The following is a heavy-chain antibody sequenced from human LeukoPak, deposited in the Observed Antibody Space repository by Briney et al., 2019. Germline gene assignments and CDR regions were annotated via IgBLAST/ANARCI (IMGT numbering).Heavy chain of an antibody. J-gene: IGHJ4*02. CDR2: IKEDGSDK. CDR3: TKYGDDDTPGLN. CDR1: GFSFSSYW. D-gene: IGHD4-17*01. V-gene: IGHV3-7*02. Sequence: GGSLRLSCAASGFSFSSYWMTWVRQAPGKGLERVANIKEDGSDKYYVDSVKGRFTISRDNAKNSLYLQMNSLRAEDTAVYYCTKYGDDDTPGLNWGQGTLVTVSS.